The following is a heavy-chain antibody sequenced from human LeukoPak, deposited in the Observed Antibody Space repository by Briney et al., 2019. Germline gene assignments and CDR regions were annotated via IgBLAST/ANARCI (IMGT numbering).Heavy chain of an antibody. CDR2: ISGSGGTT. Sequence: LAGGSLRLSCAASGFTFSSYAMSWVRQAPGKGPEWVSGISGSGGTTYYADSVKGRFTISRDNSKNTLYLQMNSLRAEDTAAYYCAKGLRYSGRSYYYYGMDVWGQGTTVTVSS. CDR3: AKGLRYSGRSYYYYGMDV. V-gene: IGHV3-23*01. CDR1: GFTFSSYA. D-gene: IGHD3-9*01. J-gene: IGHJ6*02.